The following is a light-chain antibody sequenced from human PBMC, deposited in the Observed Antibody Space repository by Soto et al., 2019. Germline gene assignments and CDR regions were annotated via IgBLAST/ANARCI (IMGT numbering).Light chain of an antibody. J-gene: IGLJ2*01. CDR2: EVS. CDR1: SSDVGGYNY. V-gene: IGLV2-14*01. Sequence: QSALTQPASVSGSPGQSITISCTGTSSDVGGYNYVSWYQHHPGKAPRLMIYEVSNRPSGVSDRFSASKSGNTASLTISGLQAEDEADYYCASYTTTSTLVVFGGGTKLPVL. CDR3: ASYTTTSTLVV.